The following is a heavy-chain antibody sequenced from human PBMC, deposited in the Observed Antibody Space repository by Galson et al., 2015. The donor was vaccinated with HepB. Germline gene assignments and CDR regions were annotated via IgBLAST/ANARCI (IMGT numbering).Heavy chain of an antibody. J-gene: IGHJ3*02. CDR2: TYYRSKWYN. CDR3: ARAPGSTSRKNQAFDI. D-gene: IGHD2-2*01. Sequence: CAISGDSVSSNSAAWNWIRQSPSRGLEWLGGTYYRSKWYNDYAVSVKSRITINPDTSKNQFSLQLNSVTPEDTAVYYCARAPGSTSRKNQAFDIWGQGTMVTVSS. CDR1: GDSVSSNSAA. V-gene: IGHV6-1*01.